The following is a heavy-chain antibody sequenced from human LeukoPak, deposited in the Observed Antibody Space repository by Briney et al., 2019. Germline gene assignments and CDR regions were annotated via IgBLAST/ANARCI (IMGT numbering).Heavy chain of an antibody. J-gene: IGHJ4*02. CDR2: MDQDGSEE. Sequence: TGGSLRLSCAASGFTFSSYAMSWVRQAPGKGLEWVANMDQDGSEENYVDSVKGRFTISRDDAKNSLYLQMSSLRAEDTAVFYCARESTEERPGCWGQGTLVTVSS. CDR3: ARESTEERPGC. D-gene: IGHD1-1*01. V-gene: IGHV3-7*01. CDR1: GFTFSSYA.